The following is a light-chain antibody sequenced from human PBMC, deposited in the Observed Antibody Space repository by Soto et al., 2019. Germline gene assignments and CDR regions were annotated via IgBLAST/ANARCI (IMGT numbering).Light chain of an antibody. Sequence: DILMTQSPLSLPFTPGERSSISCGAGQSVLHYNGNNYLDWYLQKPGQSPQLLIYLGSNRASGVPDRFSGSGSGTDFTLKISRVEAEDVGVYYCMQALQTPLTFGQGTRLEIK. J-gene: IGKJ5*01. V-gene: IGKV2-28*01. CDR3: MQALQTPLT. CDR2: LGS. CDR1: QSVLHYNGNNY.